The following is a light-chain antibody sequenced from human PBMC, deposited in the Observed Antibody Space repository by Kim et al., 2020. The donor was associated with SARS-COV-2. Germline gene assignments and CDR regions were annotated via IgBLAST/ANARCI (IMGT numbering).Light chain of an antibody. CDR2: AAS. V-gene: IGKV3-20*01. J-gene: IGKJ3*01. CDR3: QQYASSRFT. Sequence: SPGARASLSCRASQSVSRSYFACHQQMPGQAPGLLIYAASYRAADIPDRFRGSASATDFPLPISRLEPEELAVYYCQQYASSRFTFGPGTKVDIK. CDR1: QSVSRSY.